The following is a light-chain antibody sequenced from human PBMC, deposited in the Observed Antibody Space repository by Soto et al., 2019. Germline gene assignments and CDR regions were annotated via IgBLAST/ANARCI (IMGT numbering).Light chain of an antibody. J-gene: IGLJ2*01. CDR2: YDS. CDR3: QVWDNNSDHVV. Sequence: YELTQPPSVSVAPGKTARITCGGDNIDSKSVHWYQQRPGQAPVLVIYYDSDRPSGIPERFSGSNSGNTATLTISRVEAGDEADYYCQVWDNNSDHVVFGGGTQLTVL. CDR1: NIDSKS. V-gene: IGLV3-21*04.